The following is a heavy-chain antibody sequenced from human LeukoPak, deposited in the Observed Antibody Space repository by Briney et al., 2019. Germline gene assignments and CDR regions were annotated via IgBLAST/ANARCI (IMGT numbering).Heavy chain of an antibody. V-gene: IGHV3-15*01. CDR2: IKSTTDGGAT. CDR1: GFTFSYAW. CDR3: STDNFGSG. D-gene: IGHD3-10*01. J-gene: IGHJ4*02. Sequence: PGRSLRLSCAASGFTFSYAWMSWVRQAPGKGLEWVGRIKSTTDGGATDYAAPVKGRFTISRDDSENTLFLQMNSLKTDDTAVYYCSTDNFGSGWGQGTLVTVSS.